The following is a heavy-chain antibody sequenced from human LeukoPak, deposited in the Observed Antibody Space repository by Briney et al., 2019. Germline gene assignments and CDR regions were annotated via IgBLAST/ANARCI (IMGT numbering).Heavy chain of an antibody. CDR2: ISGSGGFT. D-gene: IGHD3-16*02. CDR3: ARALDDYIWGSYRWFPADAFDI. CDR1: GFTFNSYA. Sequence: GGSLRLSCAASGFTFNSYAMSWVRQAPEKGLEWVSAISGSGGFTYYTDSVKGRFTISRDNSKNTLYLQMNSLRAEDTAVYYCARALDDYIWGSYRWFPADAFDIWGQGTMVTVSS. J-gene: IGHJ3*02. V-gene: IGHV3-23*01.